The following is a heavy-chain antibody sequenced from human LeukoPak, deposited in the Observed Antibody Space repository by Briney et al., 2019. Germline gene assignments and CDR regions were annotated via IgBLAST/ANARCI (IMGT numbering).Heavy chain of an antibody. CDR1: GYTFTIYY. CDR2: INPSGGST. CDR3: ARATELRGLDY. D-gene: IGHD4-17*01. V-gene: IGHV1-46*01. Sequence: GASVKVSFKASGYTFTIYYMHWVRQAPGQGLEWMGIINPSGGSTSYAQKFQGRVTMTRDMSTSTVYMELSSLRSEDTAVYYCARATELRGLDYWGQGTLVTVSS. J-gene: IGHJ4*02.